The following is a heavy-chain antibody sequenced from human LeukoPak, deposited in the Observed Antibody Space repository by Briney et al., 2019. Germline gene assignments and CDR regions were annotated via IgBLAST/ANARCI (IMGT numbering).Heavy chain of an antibody. V-gene: IGHV4-61*02. CDR3: ARTHSSGWSTAILYYYYYMDV. CDR2: IYSSGST. Sequence: SETLSLTCTVSGGSISSGSYYWNWIRQPAGKGLEWIGRIYSSGSTNYNPSLKSRVTISVDTSKNQFSLKLSSVTAADTAVYYCARTHSSGWSTAILYYYYYMDVWGKGTTVTVSS. CDR1: GGSISSGSYY. J-gene: IGHJ6*03. D-gene: IGHD6-19*01.